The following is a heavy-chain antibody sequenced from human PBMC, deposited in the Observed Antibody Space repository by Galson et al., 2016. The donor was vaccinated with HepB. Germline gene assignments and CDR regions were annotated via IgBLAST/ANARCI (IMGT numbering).Heavy chain of an antibody. D-gene: IGHD3-22*01. Sequence: QSGAEVKKPGESLKISCRGSGYTFNDYWIAWVRQVPGKGLEYMGMIFPDDFDTRYSPSFQGHVTIPVERSTKTAYLQWTTLRASDTATYFCARPTNDAYEYDSSGFSYWGQGTRVIVSS. CDR3: ARPTNDAYEYDSSGFSY. J-gene: IGHJ4*02. V-gene: IGHV5-51*01. CDR2: IFPDDFDT. CDR1: GYTFNDYW.